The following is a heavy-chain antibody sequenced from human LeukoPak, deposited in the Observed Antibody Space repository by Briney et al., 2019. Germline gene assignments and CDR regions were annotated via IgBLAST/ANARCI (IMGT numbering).Heavy chain of an antibody. D-gene: IGHD2/OR15-2a*01. CDR3: TRKGSQWDFLVDY. CDR1: GFTFNRAC. Sequence: GGSLRLSCSASGFTFNRACMSWVRQAPGKGLEWVSSITSSGRYIYYADSVKGRFTISRDNSENSLYLQMDSLTAEDTAVYYCTRKGSQWDFLVDYWGQGTLVTVSS. CDR2: ITSSGRYI. J-gene: IGHJ4*02. V-gene: IGHV3-21*01.